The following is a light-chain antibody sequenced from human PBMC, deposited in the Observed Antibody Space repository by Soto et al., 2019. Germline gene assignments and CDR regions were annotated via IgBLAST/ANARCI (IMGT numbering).Light chain of an antibody. CDR1: QSVSTY. CDR3: QQRFNWPPT. V-gene: IGKV3-11*01. J-gene: IGKJ4*01. CDR2: DTS. Sequence: ETVLTQSPATLSLSPGERATLSYRASQSVSTYLAWYQQKPGQAPRLLIYDTSNRATGIPARFSGSGSGTDFTLTISSLEPEDFAVYYCQQRFNWPPTFGGGTKVEIK.